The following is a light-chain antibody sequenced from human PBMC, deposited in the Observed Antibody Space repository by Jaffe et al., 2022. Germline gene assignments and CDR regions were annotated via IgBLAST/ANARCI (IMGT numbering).Light chain of an antibody. CDR3: QHYDSYSPWT. CDR1: QTVRSW. CDR2: KAS. J-gene: IGKJ1*01. Sequence: DIQMTQSPSTLSASVGDRVIITCRASQTVRSWLAWYQQRPGKAPKLLIYKASTLESGVPSRFSGSGFGTEFTLTISSLQPEDFATYYCQHYDSYSPWTFGRGTKVDIK. V-gene: IGKV1-5*03.